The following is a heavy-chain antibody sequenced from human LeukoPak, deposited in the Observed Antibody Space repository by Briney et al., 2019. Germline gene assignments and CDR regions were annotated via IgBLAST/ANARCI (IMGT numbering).Heavy chain of an antibody. D-gene: IGHD3-10*01. Sequence: GGSLRLSCAASGFTFRSYAMKSVRQAPGKGLEWVSGLSDSGYGTYYADSVKGRFTISRDNSKNTLYLQMNSLRAEDTAVYYCAKDTRGLKPYYFDHWGQGIMVTVSS. CDR3: AKDTRGLKPYYFDH. CDR2: LSDSGYGT. J-gene: IGHJ4*02. V-gene: IGHV3-23*01. CDR1: GFTFRSYA.